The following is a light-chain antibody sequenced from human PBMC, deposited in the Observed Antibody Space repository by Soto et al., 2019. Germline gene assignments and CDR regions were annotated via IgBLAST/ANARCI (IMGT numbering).Light chain of an antibody. Sequence: DIQMTQSPSSLSASVGDRVTITCRASQTINNYLAWYQHKPGKAPQVLIYASSILQSGVPSRFSGSRSGTEFTLTISSLEPDDFATYYGQQGHSPPRTFGQGTKLEMK. CDR1: QTINNY. J-gene: IGKJ2*01. CDR3: QQGHSPPRT. CDR2: ASS. V-gene: IGKV1-39*01.